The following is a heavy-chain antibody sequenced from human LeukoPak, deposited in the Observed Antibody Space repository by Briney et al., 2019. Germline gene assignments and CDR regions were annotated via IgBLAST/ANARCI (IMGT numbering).Heavy chain of an antibody. D-gene: IGHD2-2*01. CDR3: ARGGVVVVPDDAFAM. CDR2: IIPIFGTA. V-gene: IGHV1-69*05. J-gene: IGHJ3*02. Sequence: SVKLSCKASGSTFSIYAISWVPHAPGQGHEWKGGIIPIFGTAIYAQKFQGRVTITNDESTSTAYMELSSLRSEDTAVYYCARGGVVVVPDDAFAMWGEGTSVTV. CDR1: GSTFSIYA.